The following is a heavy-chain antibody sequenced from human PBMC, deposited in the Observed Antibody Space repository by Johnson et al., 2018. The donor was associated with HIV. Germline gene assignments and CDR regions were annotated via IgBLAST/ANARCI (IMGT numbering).Heavy chain of an antibody. V-gene: IGHV3-23*04. CDR2: ISGSGGST. J-gene: IGHJ3*02. CDR3: TRDWGEDGSTWGLGFDI. Sequence: VQLVESGGGLIQPGGSLRLSCAASGFTFSTYAMSWVRQAPGKGLEWVSAISGSGGSTYYADSVKGRFTISRDHSKNTLNLQMNSLRPEDTGVYYCTRDWGEDGSTWGLGFDIWGPGTVVTVSS. D-gene: IGHD3-10*01. CDR1: GFTFSTYA.